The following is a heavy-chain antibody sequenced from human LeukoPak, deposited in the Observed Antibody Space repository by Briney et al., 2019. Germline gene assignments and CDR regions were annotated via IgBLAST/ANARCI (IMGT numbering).Heavy chain of an antibody. Sequence: GGSLRLSCAASGFTFSSYSITWVRQPPGKGLEWVSGISGSGSSTYYADSVKGRFTISRNNAKNTVSLQMNNLRAEDTAIYYCAKSDCGSDGCKLLNYWGQGTLVTASS. D-gene: IGHD3-10*01. V-gene: IGHV3-23*01. CDR1: GFTFSSYS. CDR3: AKSDCGSDGCKLLNY. CDR2: ISGSGSST. J-gene: IGHJ4*02.